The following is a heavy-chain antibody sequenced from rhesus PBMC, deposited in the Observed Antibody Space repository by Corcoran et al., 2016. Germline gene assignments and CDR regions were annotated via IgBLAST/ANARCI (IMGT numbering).Heavy chain of an antibody. CDR2: IYGSSGST. CDR3: ARGPGGLDS. J-gene: IGHJ6*01. Sequence: QVQLQESGPAVVKPSETLSLTCAVSGGSISSSNWWSWIRQPQGKGLEWIGYIYGSSGSTYYNPTLKSRVTISTDTSKNQFSLKLSSGTAADTAVYYCARGPGGLDSWGQGVVVTVSS. V-gene: IGHV4S7*01. CDR1: GGSISSSNW.